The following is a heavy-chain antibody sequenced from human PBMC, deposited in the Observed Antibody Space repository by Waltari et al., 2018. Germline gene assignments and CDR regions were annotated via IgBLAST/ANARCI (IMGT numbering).Heavy chain of an antibody. CDR1: GFTVRTNL. D-gene: IGHD6-19*01. CDR2: IYSGGNT. J-gene: IGHJ4*02. CDR3: AKQSPSYTRGWYPLES. V-gene: IGHV3-53*01. Sequence: EVQLVESGGNLIQPGGSLRLSCAASGFTVRTNLLRWVRQAPGKGLEWVSIIYSGGNTYYAGSVKGRFTISRDNYKNMVYLEMNSLRAEDTAVYYCAKQSPSYTRGWYPLESWGPGTLVTVSP.